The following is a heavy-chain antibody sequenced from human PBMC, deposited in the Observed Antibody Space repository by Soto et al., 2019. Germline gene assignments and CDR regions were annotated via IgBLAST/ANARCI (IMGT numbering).Heavy chain of an antibody. J-gene: IGHJ6*02. CDR1: GFTFGEYA. CDR3: AKDFWSASQSYGMDV. CDR2: ISWNNNHI. V-gene: IGHV3-9*01. D-gene: IGHD3-3*01. Sequence: VQLVESGGGLVQPGRSLRLSCAASGFTFGEYAVHWVRQGPGKGLEWVSGISWNNNHIGYADSVKGRFTISRDNAKNALYLQMNSLRAEDTALYYCAKDFWSASQSYGMDVWGQGTTVTVSS.